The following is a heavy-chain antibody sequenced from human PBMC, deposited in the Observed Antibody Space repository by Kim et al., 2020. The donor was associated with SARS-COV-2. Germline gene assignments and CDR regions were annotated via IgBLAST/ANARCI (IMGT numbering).Heavy chain of an antibody. J-gene: IGHJ6*02. CDR1: GFTFSDYY. CDR2: ISSSGSTI. D-gene: IGHD3-3*01. CDR3: ARENSHITIFGVVTRIGMDV. V-gene: IGHV3-11*01. Sequence: LRLSCAASGFTFSDYYMSWIRQAPGKGLEWVSYISSSGSTIYYADSVKGRFTISRDNAKNSLYLQMNSLRAEDTAVYYCARENSHITIFGVVTRIGMDVWGQGTTVTVSS.